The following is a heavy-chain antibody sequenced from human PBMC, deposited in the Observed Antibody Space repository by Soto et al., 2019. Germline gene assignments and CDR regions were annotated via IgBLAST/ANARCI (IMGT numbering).Heavy chain of an antibody. CDR1: GFTFDDYA. J-gene: IGHJ4*02. CDR2: ISWNSGSI. D-gene: IGHD6-19*01. CDR3: AKDLPVKQWLVSLDY. Sequence: GGSLRLSCAASGFTFDDYAMHWVRQAPGKGLEWVSGISWNSGSIGYADSVKGRFTISRDNAKNSLYLQMNSLRAEDTALYYCAKDLPVKQWLVSLDYWGQGTLVTVSS. V-gene: IGHV3-9*01.